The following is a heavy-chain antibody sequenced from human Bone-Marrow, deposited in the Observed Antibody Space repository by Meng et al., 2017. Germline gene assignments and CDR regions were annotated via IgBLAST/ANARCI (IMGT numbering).Heavy chain of an antibody. CDR3: SVAHFEWDYYFDY. D-gene: IGHD3-3*01. J-gene: IGHJ4*02. CDR2: ISSSGSTI. Sequence: GESLKISCAASGFTFSSYEMNWVRQAPGKGLEWVSYISSSGSTIYYADSVKGRFTISRDNAKKSLYLQMNSLGAEDTAVYYCSVAHFEWDYYFDYWGQGTLVTVSS. CDR1: GFTFSSYE. V-gene: IGHV3-48*03.